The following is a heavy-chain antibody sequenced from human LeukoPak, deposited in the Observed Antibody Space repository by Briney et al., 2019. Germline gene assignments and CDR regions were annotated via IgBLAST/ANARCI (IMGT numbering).Heavy chain of an antibody. CDR2: IIPILGIA. Sequence: ASVKVSCKASGYTFTSYGISWVRQAPGQGLEWMGRIIPILGIANYAQKFQGRVTITADKSTSTAYMELSSLRSEDTAVYYCARSYYYDSSGYYLHFDYWGQGTLVTVSS. D-gene: IGHD3-22*01. V-gene: IGHV1-69*04. J-gene: IGHJ4*02. CDR3: ARSYYYDSSGYYLHFDY. CDR1: GYTFTSYG.